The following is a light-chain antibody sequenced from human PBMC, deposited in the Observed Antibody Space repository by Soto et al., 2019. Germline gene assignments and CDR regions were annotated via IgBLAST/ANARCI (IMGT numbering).Light chain of an antibody. Sequence: QSALTQPASVSGSPGQSITISCTGISSDVGTYNLVSWYQQHPGKAPKLMIYDDTRRPSGVSNRFSGSKSGSTASLIISGLQAEDEADYYCCSYAGSRNVFGTGTKLTVL. J-gene: IGLJ1*01. CDR1: SSDVGTYNL. CDR2: DDT. CDR3: CSYAGSRNV. V-gene: IGLV2-23*02.